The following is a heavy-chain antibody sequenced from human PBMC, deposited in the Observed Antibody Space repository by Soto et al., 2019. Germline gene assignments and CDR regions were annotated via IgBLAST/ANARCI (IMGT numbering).Heavy chain of an antibody. CDR2: FDPEDGET. CDR1: GYTLTELS. CDR3: ATALHYYGSGSYQYYFDY. J-gene: IGHJ4*02. Sequence: GXSVKVSCKVAGYTLTELSMHWVRQAPVKGLEWMGGFDPEDGETIYAQKFQGRVTMTEDTSTDAAYMELSSLRSEDTAVYYCATALHYYGSGSYQYYFDYWGQGTLVTVSS. V-gene: IGHV1-24*01. D-gene: IGHD3-10*01.